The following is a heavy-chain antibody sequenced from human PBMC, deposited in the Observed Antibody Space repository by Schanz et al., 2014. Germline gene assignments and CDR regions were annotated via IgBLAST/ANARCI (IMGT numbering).Heavy chain of an antibody. D-gene: IGHD3-10*01. Sequence: QVQLVESGGGVVQPGRSLRLSCAASGFTFSSYGMHWVRQAPGKGLEWVSVIGVDGTTTYYADSVKGRFTISRDNSKNTLYLQMNSLRAEDTAVYYCAKGRFGELSAFDIWGQGTMVTVSS. CDR3: AKGRFGELSAFDI. CDR1: GFTFSSYG. CDR2: IGVDGTTT. J-gene: IGHJ3*02. V-gene: IGHV3-NL1*01.